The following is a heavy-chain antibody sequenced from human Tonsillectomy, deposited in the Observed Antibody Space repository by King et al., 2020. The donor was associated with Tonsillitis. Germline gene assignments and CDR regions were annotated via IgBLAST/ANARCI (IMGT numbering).Heavy chain of an antibody. CDR2: IIPIFGKA. D-gene: IGHD4-17*01. CDR1: GGTFSNCA. J-gene: IGHJ5*02. V-gene: IGHV1-69*06. CDR3: ARPGYGDYENWFDP. Sequence: VQLVESGAVVKKPGSSVKVSCKASGGTFSNCAIIWVRQAPGRGLVWMGGIIPIFGKANYAPKFQGRVTITADTSTNTAYMELSTLSSVDTAVYYCARPGYGDYENWFDPWGQGTLVTVSS.